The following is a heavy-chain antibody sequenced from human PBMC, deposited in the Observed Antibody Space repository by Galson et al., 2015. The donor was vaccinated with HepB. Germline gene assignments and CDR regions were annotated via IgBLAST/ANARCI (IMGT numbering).Heavy chain of an antibody. D-gene: IGHD5-24*01. CDR2: VDPSDSYS. V-gene: IGHV5-10-1*01. J-gene: IGHJ6*02. Sequence: QSGAEVKKPGESLRISCKGSGYSFTNHWISWVRQMPGKGLEWMGRVDPSDSYSDYSPSFQGHVSISVDKSISTAYLQWSSLKASDTAIYYCARLRGHDAYIGVYGMDVWGLGTTVTVSS. CDR3: ARLRGHDAYIGVYGMDV. CDR1: GYSFTNHW.